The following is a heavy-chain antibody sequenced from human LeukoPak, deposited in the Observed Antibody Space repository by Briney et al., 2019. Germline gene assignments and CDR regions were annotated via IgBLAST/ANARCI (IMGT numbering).Heavy chain of an antibody. CDR3: AREGETSSWYPY. CDR2: ISPYTGDT. V-gene: IGHV1-18*01. D-gene: IGHD6-13*01. CDR1: GYTFEHPG. Sequence: ASVKVSCKASGYTFEHPGISWVRQAPGQGLEWIGWISPYTGDTKYAQRFQGRPIVTADASTTTVYMDLRSLRSDDTAVYYCAREGETSSWYPYWGQGTLVTVSS. J-gene: IGHJ4*02.